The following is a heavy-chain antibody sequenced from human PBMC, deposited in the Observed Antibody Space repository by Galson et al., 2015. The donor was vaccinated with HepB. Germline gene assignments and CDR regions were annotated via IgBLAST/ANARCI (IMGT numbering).Heavy chain of an antibody. D-gene: IGHD2-2*01. J-gene: IGHJ4*02. CDR1: GYSFTNPW. V-gene: IGHV5-51*01. CDR3: ARGRGYCISTSCYEFDY. Sequence: QSGAEVKKPGESLKMSCKGSGYSFTNPWIGWVRQVPGKGLEWMAIIYPGDSDTRYSPSFQGQVTISADKSISTAYLQWSSLRASDTAMYYCARGRGYCISTSCYEFDYWGQGTLVTVSS. CDR2: IYPGDSDT.